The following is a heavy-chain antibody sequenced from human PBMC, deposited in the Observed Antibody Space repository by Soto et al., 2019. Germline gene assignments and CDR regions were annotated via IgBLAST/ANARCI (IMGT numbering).Heavy chain of an antibody. CDR1: GYTFTNYA. CDR3: ARDMGFGLSDY. V-gene: IGHV1-3*01. J-gene: IGHJ4*02. Sequence: QVQLVQSGAEVKKPGASVKVSCKASGYTFTNYAIDWVRQAPGQRLEWMGWINAGNGNTKYSQKLLGRVTITRDTSASTAYMELSSLSSEDTAVYYCARDMGFGLSDYWGQGILVTVSS. CDR2: INAGNGNT. D-gene: IGHD3-10*01.